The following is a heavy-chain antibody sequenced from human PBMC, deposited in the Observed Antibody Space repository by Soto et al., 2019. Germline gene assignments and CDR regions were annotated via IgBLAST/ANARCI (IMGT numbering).Heavy chain of an antibody. J-gene: IGHJ4*02. V-gene: IGHV1-18*01. CDR1: GYTFISYD. CDR2: ISADNGNT. Sequence: GASVKVSCKASGYTFISYDINWVRQAPGQGLEWMGWISADNGNTKYAQNLQGRVTMTTDTSTSTAHMELRSLRSDDTAVYYCARISEGSDYWGQGTLVTVSS. CDR3: ARISEGSDY.